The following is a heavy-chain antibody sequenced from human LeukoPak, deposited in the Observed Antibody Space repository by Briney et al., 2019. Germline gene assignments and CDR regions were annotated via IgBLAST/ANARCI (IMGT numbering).Heavy chain of an antibody. D-gene: IGHD5-24*01. V-gene: IGHV3-66*01. Sequence: GGSLRLSCAASGLTVSGNYLTWVRQAPGRGLDWVSVIYGSGTTDYADSVKGRFTMSRDTSKNTVYLQMNSLSAEDAAVYYCVKDDGWVQYANWGQGTLVTVSS. CDR3: VKDDGWVQYAN. CDR1: GLTVSGNY. J-gene: IGHJ4*02. CDR2: IYGSGTT.